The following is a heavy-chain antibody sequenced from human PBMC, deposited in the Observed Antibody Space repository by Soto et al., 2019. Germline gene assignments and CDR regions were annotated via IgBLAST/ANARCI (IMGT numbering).Heavy chain of an antibody. CDR2: IYYSGRT. CDR3: ARRHINCNQLDY. CDR1: GGSISSISSY. D-gene: IGHD1-20*01. V-gene: IGHV4-39*01. Sequence: SETLSLTCTVSGGSISSISSYWGWIRQPPGKGLEWIGRIYYSGRTFYNPSIKSRVTMSVDTSKNQFSLKLSSVTAADTAVYYCARRHINCNQLDYWGQGTLVTVSS. J-gene: IGHJ4*02.